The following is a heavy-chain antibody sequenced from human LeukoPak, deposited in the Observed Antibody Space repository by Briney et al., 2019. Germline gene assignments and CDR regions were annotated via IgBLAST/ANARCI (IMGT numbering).Heavy chain of an antibody. V-gene: IGHV3-48*01. CDR2: ISSSSGTI. CDR1: GFTFSSNS. D-gene: IGHD2-15*01. Sequence: QPGGSLRLSCAASGFTFSSNSMNWVRQAPGKGLEWVPYISSSSGTIYYADSVKGRFTISRDNAKNSLYLQMNSLRAEDTAVYYCARELGYCSGGSCYNIRFDPWGQGTLVTVSS. J-gene: IGHJ5*02. CDR3: ARELGYCSGGSCYNIRFDP.